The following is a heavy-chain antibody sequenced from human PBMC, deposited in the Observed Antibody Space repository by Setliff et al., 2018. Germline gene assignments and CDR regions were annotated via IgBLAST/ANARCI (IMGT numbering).Heavy chain of an antibody. Sequence: SETLSLTCAVSGGSISSSSYYWGWIRQPPGKGLEWIGSVYYSGSTYYNPSLKSRVTISVDTSKNQFSLKLSSVTAADTAVYYCARGRVEMATITPFDYWGQGTLVTVSS. D-gene: IGHD5-12*01. J-gene: IGHJ4*02. CDR2: VYYSGST. CDR1: GGSISSSSYY. V-gene: IGHV4-39*07. CDR3: ARGRVEMATITPFDY.